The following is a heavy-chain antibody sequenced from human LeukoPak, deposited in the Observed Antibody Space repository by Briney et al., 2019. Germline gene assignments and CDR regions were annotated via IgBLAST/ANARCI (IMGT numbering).Heavy chain of an antibody. CDR1: GFTFSSYS. Sequence: PGGSLRLSCAASGFTFSSYSMNWVRQAPGEGLEWVSSISSSSSYTYYADSVKGRFTISRDNAKNSLYLQMNSLRAEDTAVYYCARGGYYNILTGFRSTVLGFDYWGRGTLVTVSS. V-gene: IGHV3-21*01. CDR3: ARGGYYNILTGFRSTVLGFDY. CDR2: ISSSSSYT. J-gene: IGHJ4*02. D-gene: IGHD3-9*01.